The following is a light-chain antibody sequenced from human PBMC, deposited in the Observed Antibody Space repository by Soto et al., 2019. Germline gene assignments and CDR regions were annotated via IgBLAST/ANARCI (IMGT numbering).Light chain of an antibody. V-gene: IGKV1-12*01. CDR2: AAS. CDR1: QDISSW. Sequence: DIQMTQSPSSVSASVGDTVTITCRASQDISSWVAWYQQKPGKAPKLLISAASSLQSGVPSRFTGSGSGTDFTLTISSLQPEDFATYFCQQSYTTPITFGQGTRLEIK. J-gene: IGKJ5*01. CDR3: QQSYTTPIT.